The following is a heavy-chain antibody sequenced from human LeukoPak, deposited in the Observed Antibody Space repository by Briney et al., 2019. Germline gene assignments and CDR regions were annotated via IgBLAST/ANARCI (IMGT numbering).Heavy chain of an antibody. CDR2: ISGDGCSI. CDR1: GFTLDDYA. V-gene: IGHV3-43*02. Sequence: GGPLRLSCAASGFTLDDYAMHWVRHAPGKGLEWVSHISGDGCSIYYADSVKGRFTISRDNTKNSLYLQMNSLRTEDTALYYCAKDIEGSGSSGMAVWGWGPAITVSA. CDR3: AKDIEGSGSSGMAV. D-gene: IGHD3-10*01. J-gene: IGHJ6*04.